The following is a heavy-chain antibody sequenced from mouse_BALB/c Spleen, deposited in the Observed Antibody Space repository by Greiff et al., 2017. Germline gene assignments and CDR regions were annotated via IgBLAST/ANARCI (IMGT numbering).Heavy chain of an antibody. CDR3: NAGTTVGGFAY. CDR2: IDPENGDT. D-gene: IGHD1-1*01. CDR1: GFNIKDYY. J-gene: IGHJ3*01. Sequence: EVNVVESGAELVRSGASVKLSCTASGFNIKDYYMHWVKQRPEQGLEWIGWIDPENGDTEYAPKFQGKATMTADTSSNTAYLQLSSLTSEDTAVYYCNAGTTVGGFAYWGQGTLVTVSA. V-gene: IGHV14-4*02.